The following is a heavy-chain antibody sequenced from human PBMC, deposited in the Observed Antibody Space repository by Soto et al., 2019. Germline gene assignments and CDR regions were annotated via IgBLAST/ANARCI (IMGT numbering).Heavy chain of an antibody. CDR2: IKSKTDGGTT. CDR3: TTVLINTVRGVIEGLDAFDI. J-gene: IGHJ3*02. V-gene: IGHV3-15*07. Sequence: EVQLVESGGGLVKPGGSLRLSCAASGFTFSNAWMNWVRQAPGKGLEWVGRIKSKTDGGTTDYAAPVKGRFTISRDDSKNTLYLQLNSLKTEDTAVYYCTTVLINTVRGVIEGLDAFDIWGQGTMATVSS. D-gene: IGHD3-10*01. CDR1: GFTFSNAW.